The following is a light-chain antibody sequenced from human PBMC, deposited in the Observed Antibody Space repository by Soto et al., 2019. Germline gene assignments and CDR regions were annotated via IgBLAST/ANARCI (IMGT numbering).Light chain of an antibody. Sequence: QSALTQPASVSGSPGQSITISCAGTSTDIGAFNYVSWYQHHPGKAPKLLIFDVSDRPSGFSTRFSASKSANTASLTISGLHADDEADYYCSSYSTSSSLVFGGGTKLTVL. CDR1: STDIGAFNY. J-gene: IGLJ2*01. V-gene: IGLV2-14*03. CDR3: SSYSTSSSLV. CDR2: DVS.